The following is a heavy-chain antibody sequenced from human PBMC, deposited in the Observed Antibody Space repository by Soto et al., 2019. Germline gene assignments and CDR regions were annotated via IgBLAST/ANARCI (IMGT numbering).Heavy chain of an antibody. V-gene: IGHV3-20*04. CDR2: INWNGGST. CDR3: ARRAEEYQLLSLGWFDP. D-gene: IGHD2-2*01. J-gene: IGHJ5*02. Sequence: EVQLVESGGGVVRPGGSLRLSCAASGFTFDDYGMSWVRQAPGKGLEWVSGINWNGGSTGYADSVKCRFTISRDNANNSLYLQINSLRAEDTALDYCARRAEEYQLLSLGWFDPWGQGTLVTVSS. CDR1: GFTFDDYG.